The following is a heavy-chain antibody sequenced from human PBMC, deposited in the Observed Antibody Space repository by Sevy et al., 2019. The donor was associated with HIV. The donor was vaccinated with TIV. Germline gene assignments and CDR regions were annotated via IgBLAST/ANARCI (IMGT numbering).Heavy chain of an antibody. D-gene: IGHD2-21*02. Sequence: GGSLRLSCAASGFTFSSYCMHWVRQAPGKGLEWVAVLSSDGNNKYYADSVKGRFTISRDNSKNTLYLQMNSLRADDTAMYYCAKGAGYTVDCYLGYWGQGTPVTVSS. V-gene: IGHV3-30*18. CDR1: GFTFSSYC. CDR2: LSSDGNNK. CDR3: AKGAGYTVDCYLGY. J-gene: IGHJ4*02.